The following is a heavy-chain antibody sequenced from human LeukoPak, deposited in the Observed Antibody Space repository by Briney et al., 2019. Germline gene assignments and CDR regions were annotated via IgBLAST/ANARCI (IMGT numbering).Heavy chain of an antibody. CDR1: GFTFSSYG. CDR2: IRYDGSNK. D-gene: IGHD5-12*01. J-gene: IGHJ6*03. V-gene: IGHV3-30*02. Sequence: GGSLRLSCAASGFTFSSYGMHWVRQAPGKGLEWVGFIRYDGSNKYYADSVRGRFTISRDNSKKTLYLQMKSLRAEDTAVYYCAKGGGYEAQYYYYYLDVWGKGTTVTISS. CDR3: AKGGGYEAQYYYYYLDV.